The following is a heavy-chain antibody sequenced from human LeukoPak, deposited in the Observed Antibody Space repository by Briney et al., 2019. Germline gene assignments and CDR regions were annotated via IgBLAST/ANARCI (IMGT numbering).Heavy chain of an antibody. J-gene: IGHJ6*02. Sequence: PGGSLRLSCAASGFTFSSYAMSWVRQAPGKGLEWVSAISGSGGSTYYADSEKGRFTISRDNSKSTLYLQMNSLRAEDTAVYYCAKDAALYDFWSGYYHPPKYYYYYYGMDVWGQGTTVTVSS. V-gene: IGHV3-23*01. CDR3: AKDAALYDFWSGYYHPPKYYYYYYGMDV. CDR2: ISGSGGST. D-gene: IGHD3-3*01. CDR1: GFTFSSYA.